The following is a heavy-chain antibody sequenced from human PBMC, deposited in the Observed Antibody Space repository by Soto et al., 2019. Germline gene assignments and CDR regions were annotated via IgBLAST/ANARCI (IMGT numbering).Heavy chain of an antibody. J-gene: IGHJ4*02. Sequence: EVQLVESGGGLVQPGGSLRLSCTASGFTFSNYWMNWVRQTPGKGLEWVANIKQDGSEKYYVDSVKGRFTISRDNARNSLYLQMNSLRVDDTAVYYCARDRAMDDYWGQGTLVTVSS. CDR3: ARDRAMDDY. CDR2: IKQDGSEK. CDR1: GFTFSNYW. D-gene: IGHD5-18*01. V-gene: IGHV3-7*04.